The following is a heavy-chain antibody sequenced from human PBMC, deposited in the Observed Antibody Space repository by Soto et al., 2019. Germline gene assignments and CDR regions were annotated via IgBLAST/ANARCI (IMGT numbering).Heavy chain of an antibody. D-gene: IGHD1-26*01. CDR1: GFTFSSYW. CDR2: IKQDGSEK. J-gene: IGHJ4*02. V-gene: IGHV3-7*05. CDR3: ARGSAAEWELALDY. Sequence: EVQLVESGGGLVQPGGSLRLSCAASGFTFSSYWMSWVRQAPGKGLEWVANIKQDGSEKYYVDSVKGRFTISRDNAKNSLYLQMNGLRAEDTAVYYCARGSAAEWELALDYWGQGTLVTVSS.